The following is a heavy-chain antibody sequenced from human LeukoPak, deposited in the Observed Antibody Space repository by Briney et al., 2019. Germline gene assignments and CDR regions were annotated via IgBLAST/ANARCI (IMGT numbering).Heavy chain of an antibody. CDR2: IYTGGRT. J-gene: IGHJ4*02. V-gene: IGHV4-38-2*02. CDR3: AGSYYYGSGSYENY. Sequence: SETLSLTCTVSGYSISSGYYWGWIRQPPGKGLEWIGSIYTGGRTSYNPSLKSRVTMSLDTSKNHFSLKLSSVTAADTAVYYCAGSYYYGSGSYENYWGQGTLVTVSS. CDR1: GYSISSGYY. D-gene: IGHD3-10*01.